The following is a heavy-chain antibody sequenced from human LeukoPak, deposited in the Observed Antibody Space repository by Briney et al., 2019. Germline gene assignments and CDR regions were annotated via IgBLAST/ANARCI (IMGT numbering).Heavy chain of an antibody. J-gene: IGHJ4*02. CDR3: AKVNYYDSSGPTDY. Sequence: PGGSLRLSCAASGFTFDSYAMSRVRQAPGKGLEWVSAISGSGGSTYYADSVKGRFTISRDNSKNTLYLQMNSLRAEDTAVYYCAKVNYYDSSGPTDYWGQGTLVTVSS. CDR2: ISGSGGST. CDR1: GFTFDSYA. D-gene: IGHD3-22*01. V-gene: IGHV3-23*01.